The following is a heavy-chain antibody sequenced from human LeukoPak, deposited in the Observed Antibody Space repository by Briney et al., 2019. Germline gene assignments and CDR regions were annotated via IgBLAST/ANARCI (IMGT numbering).Heavy chain of an antibody. J-gene: IGHJ3*02. D-gene: IGHD3-16*01. CDR3: ARLTTTFIMRDTFDI. Sequence: SETLSLTCTVSGGSIRSYIWCWIRQPPGKGLEWIGYIYDTGSTKYNPSLKSRVTISLDMSKNQFSLKLRSVTAADTAVYYCARLTTTFIMRDTFDIWGQGTMVTVSS. CDR2: IYDTGST. CDR1: GGSIRSYI. V-gene: IGHV4-59*01.